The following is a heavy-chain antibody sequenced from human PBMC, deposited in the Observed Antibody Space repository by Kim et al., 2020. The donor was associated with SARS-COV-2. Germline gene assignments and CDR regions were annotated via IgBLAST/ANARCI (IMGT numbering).Heavy chain of an antibody. CDR3: ARLAFYGMEV. V-gene: IGHV4-34*01. D-gene: IGHD3-3*02. CDR1: GVAFSGYY. CDR2: VHHTGRT. J-gene: IGHJ6*02. Sequence: SETLSLTCGAYGVAFSGYYWSWIRQFPGKGLQWIGDVHHTGRTTYNPPLKSRGSISADATKSQFSLDLTSMTAADQAVYYCARLAFYGMEVWGQGITVTVS.